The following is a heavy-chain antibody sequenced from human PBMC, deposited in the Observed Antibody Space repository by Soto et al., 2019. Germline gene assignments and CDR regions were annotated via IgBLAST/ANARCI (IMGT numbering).Heavy chain of an antibody. J-gene: IGHJ5*02. CDR3: ARGSTIVRGAPSWFDP. CDR2: IIPIAAIA. D-gene: IGHD3-10*01. V-gene: IGHV1-69*02. Sequence: QVQLVQSGAEVKKPGSSVKVSCKASGGTFSRYTINWVRQAPGQGLEWMGRIIPIAAIANYTQKFQGRVTIVVDQSSTTAYMELSGLRSDDTAVYYCARGSTIVRGAPSWFDPWGQGTLVTVSS. CDR1: GGTFSRYT.